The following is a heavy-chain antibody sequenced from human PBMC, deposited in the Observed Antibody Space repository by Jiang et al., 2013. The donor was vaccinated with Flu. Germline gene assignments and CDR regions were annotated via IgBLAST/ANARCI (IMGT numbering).Heavy chain of an antibody. J-gene: IGHJ4*02. CDR2: ITSSGET. V-gene: IGHV3-11*06. CDR3: ARDPGDPTGTVDY. D-gene: IGHD4-17*01. Sequence: VQLLESGGGLVKPGGSLRLSCAASGFTFSDYHMSWIRRAPGKGLEWVSYITSSGETHYADSVRGRFTISRDNAKNSLYLQMDSLRADDTGVFYCARDPGDPTGTVDYWGQGTLVTVSS. CDR1: GFTFSDYH.